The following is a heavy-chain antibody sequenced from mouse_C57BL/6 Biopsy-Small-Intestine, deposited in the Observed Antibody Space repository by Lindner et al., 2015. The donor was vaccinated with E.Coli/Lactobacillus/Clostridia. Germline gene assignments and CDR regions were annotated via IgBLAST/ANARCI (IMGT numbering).Heavy chain of an antibody. D-gene: IGHD2-1*01. CDR2: INPKYGTT. CDR1: GYSSTDYN. J-gene: IGHJ4*01. CDR3: ARGYGNYIYAMEY. V-gene: IGHV1-39*01. Sequence: VQLQESGPELVKPGASVKISCKASGYSSTDYNMNWVKQSIGKSLEWIGVINPKYGTTNYNQKFKGKATLTVDQSSSTAYMQLSSLTFEDSAVYYCARGYGNYIYAMEYWGQGTSVTVSS.